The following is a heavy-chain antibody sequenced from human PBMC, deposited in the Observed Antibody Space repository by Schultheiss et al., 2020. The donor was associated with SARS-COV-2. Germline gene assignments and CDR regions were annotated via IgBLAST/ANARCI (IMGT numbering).Heavy chain of an antibody. CDR2: IYYSGST. D-gene: IGHD4-11*01. CDR3: ARARTVTTFYYYYYGMDV. V-gene: IGHV4-59*12. Sequence: ETLSLTCTVSGGSISSYYWSWIRQPPGKGLEWIGYIYYSGSTNYNPSLKSRVTISVDTSKNQFSLKLSSVTAADTAVYYCARARTVTTFYYYYYGMDVWGQGTTVTVSS. J-gene: IGHJ6*02. CDR1: GGSISSYY.